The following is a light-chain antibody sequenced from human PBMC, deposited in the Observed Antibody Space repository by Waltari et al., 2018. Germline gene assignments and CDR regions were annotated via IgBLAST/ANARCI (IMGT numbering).Light chain of an antibody. CDR1: RSDVGAYTY. J-gene: IGLJ2*01. V-gene: IGLV2-14*03. CDR3: SSFTSDSTWV. Sequence: QSALTQPASVSGSPGPSITISCAAPRSDVGAYTYVSWYQHHPGKAPKLIIYDVNSRPSGVSNRFSGSKSGNTASLTISELQAEDEADYYCSSFTSDSTWVFGAGTKLTVL. CDR2: DVN.